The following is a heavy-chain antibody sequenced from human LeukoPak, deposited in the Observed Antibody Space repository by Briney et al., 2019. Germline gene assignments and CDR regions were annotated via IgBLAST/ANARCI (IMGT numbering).Heavy chain of an antibody. CDR3: AKVSQASYYGSGSYPDY. Sequence: ASVKVSCKASGYTFTGYYMHWVRQAPGQGLEWMGWINPNSGGTNYAQKFQGRVTMTRDTSISTAYMELSRLRSDDTAVYYCAKVSQASYYGSGSYPDYWGQGTLVTVSS. V-gene: IGHV1-2*02. CDR1: GYTFTGYY. J-gene: IGHJ4*02. D-gene: IGHD3-10*01. CDR2: INPNSGGT.